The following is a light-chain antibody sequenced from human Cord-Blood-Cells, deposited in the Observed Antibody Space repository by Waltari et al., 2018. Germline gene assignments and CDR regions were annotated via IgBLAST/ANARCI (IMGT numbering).Light chain of an antibody. CDR3: QQSYSTPYS. CDR2: AAS. V-gene: IGKV1-39*01. Sequence: EIKMTQPQSSLSASLGARVTKTSRESQSISSYLNCYQQKPGKAPKLLIYAASSLQSGVPSRFSGSCSWTDFTLTISSLQPEDFATYYCQQSYSTPYSFGQGTNQEIK. CDR1: QSISSY. J-gene: IGKJ2*03.